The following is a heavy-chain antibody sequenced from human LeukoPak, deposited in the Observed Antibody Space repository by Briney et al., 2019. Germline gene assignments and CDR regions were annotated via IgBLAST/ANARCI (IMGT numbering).Heavy chain of an antibody. Sequence: SETLSLTCTVSGGSISSDYWSWIRQPAGKGLGWIGRIYTSGGTNYNPPLKSRVTISVDTSKNQYSLKLSSVTAADTAVYYCARGAPIWFGELFFHVFDYWGQGTLVTVSS. D-gene: IGHD3-10*01. CDR2: IYTSGGT. CDR3: ARGAPIWFGELFFHVFDY. CDR1: GGSISSDY. J-gene: IGHJ4*02. V-gene: IGHV4-4*07.